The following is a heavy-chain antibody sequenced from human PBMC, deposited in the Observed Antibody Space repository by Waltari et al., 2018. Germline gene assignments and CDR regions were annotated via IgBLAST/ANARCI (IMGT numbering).Heavy chain of an antibody. J-gene: IGHJ4*02. D-gene: IGHD1-1*01. CDR2: VRGDGKT. V-gene: IGHV4-4*02. Sequence: QLQLQESGPGLVKPSGTLSLTSAVSGDSMTSTDCWSWVRQPPGKGLEWVGQVRGDGKTNYNPSFASRITISLDTYNKQFSLKVTSATAADTAIYYCARDRGRGLYLDSWGPGTQVTVSP. CDR1: GDSMTSTDC. CDR3: ARDRGRGLYLDS.